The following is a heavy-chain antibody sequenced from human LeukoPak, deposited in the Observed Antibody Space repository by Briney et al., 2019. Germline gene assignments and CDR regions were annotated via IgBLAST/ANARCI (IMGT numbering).Heavy chain of an antibody. Sequence: GGSLRLSCTDSGFTLSSNSMNWVRQAPGKGLEWVSFINSNSIYKYYADSVKGRFTISRDNAKNSLYLQMNSLRAEDTAVYYCARVLPRGQQLVRPFFDYWGQGTLVTVSS. V-gene: IGHV3-21*01. D-gene: IGHD6-13*01. CDR3: ARVLPRGQQLVRPFFDY. J-gene: IGHJ4*02. CDR1: GFTLSSNS. CDR2: INSNSIYK.